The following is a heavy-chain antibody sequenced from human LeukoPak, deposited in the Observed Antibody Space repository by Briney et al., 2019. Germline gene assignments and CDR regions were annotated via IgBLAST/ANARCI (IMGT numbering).Heavy chain of an antibody. V-gene: IGHV3-48*03. J-gene: IGHJ4*02. CDR3: VRDGGVSGYDLLDY. CDR2: ISSSGTII. CDR1: GFTLSGYE. Sequence: AGGSLRLSCAASGFTLSGYEMNWVRQAPGKGLEWVSYISSSGTIIYYADSVKARFTISRDNAKSSLSLQMNSLRAEDTAVYYCVRDGGVSGYDLLDYWGQGTLVTVSS. D-gene: IGHD5-12*01.